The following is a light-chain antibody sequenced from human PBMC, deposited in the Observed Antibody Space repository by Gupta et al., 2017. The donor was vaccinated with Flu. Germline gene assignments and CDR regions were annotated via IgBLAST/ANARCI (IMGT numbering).Light chain of an antibody. CDR1: AVRKQY. Sequence: GAPDRITCSGDAVRKQYVSWYQQRPGPAPVLLIYKENERPSKIPARFSGSSSGTAATLTITAVQAEDEADYYCHSVDSGGTYVVFGGGTKLTVL. CDR2: KEN. J-gene: IGLJ3*02. V-gene: IGLV3-25*03. CDR3: HSVDSGGTYVV.